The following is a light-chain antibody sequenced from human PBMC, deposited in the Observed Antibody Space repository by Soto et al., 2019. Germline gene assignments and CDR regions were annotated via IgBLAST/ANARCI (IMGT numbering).Light chain of an antibody. CDR2: GAS. CDR3: QQYLTSPKT. V-gene: IGKV3-20*01. J-gene: IGKJ1*01. CDR1: QSVSSSY. Sequence: EIVMTQSPGPMSVSPGARATLSCRASQSVSSSYLAWYQQRPGQAPRLLIYGASSRATGIPERFSGSGSGTDFTLTISRLEPEDYAVYYCQQYLTSPKTFGQGTKVDIK.